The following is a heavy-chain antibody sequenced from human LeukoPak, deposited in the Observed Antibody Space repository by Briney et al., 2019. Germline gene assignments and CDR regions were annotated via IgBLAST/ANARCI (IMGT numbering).Heavy chain of an antibody. D-gene: IGHD2-2*01. CDR3: ARGGWGSSRGEYGMDV. Sequence: GASVKVSCKASGYTFTGYYMHWVRQAPGQGLEWVGWINPNSGGTNYAQKFQGRVTMTRDTSISTAYMELSRLRSDDTAVYYCARGGWGSSRGEYGMDVWGQGTTVTVSS. V-gene: IGHV1-2*02. J-gene: IGHJ6*02. CDR1: GYTFTGYY. CDR2: INPNSGGT.